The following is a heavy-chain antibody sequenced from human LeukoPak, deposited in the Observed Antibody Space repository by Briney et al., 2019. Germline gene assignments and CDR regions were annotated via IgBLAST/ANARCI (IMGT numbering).Heavy chain of an antibody. D-gene: IGHD3-3*01. CDR3: ARVYYDFWSGYYRAYYFDY. J-gene: IGHJ4*02. CDR2: IYYSGST. Sequence: SETLSLTCTVSGGSISSYYWSWIRQPPGKGLEWIGYIYYSGSTNYNPSLKSRVTISVDTSKNQFSLKLSSVTAADTAVYYCARVYYDFWSGYYRAYYFDYWGQGTLVTVSS. CDR1: GGSISSYY. V-gene: IGHV4-59*01.